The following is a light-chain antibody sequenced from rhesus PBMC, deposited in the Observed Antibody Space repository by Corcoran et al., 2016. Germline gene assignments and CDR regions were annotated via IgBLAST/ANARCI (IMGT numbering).Light chain of an antibody. V-gene: IGKV3-24*04. CDR3: TQESNWKLT. CDR2: GAS. CDR1: QSIGSH. Sequence: EIVLTQSPATLALSPGERATLSCRASQSIGSHLAWYHQKPGPAPRLLISGASSRATGIPDRFSGSGSGTDFTITIGTLEPADVGLYYCTQESNWKLTFGGGTKVEIK. J-gene: IGKJ4*01.